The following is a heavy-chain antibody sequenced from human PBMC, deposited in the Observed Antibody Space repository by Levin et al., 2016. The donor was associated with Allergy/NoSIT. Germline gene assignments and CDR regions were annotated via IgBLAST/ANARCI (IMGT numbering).Heavy chain of an antibody. CDR3: AKGLVRWQQFTNDAFDI. CDR1: GFTFNIFG. CDR2: ISGSGAKT. J-gene: IGHJ3*02. D-gene: IGHD6-6*01. Sequence: GESLKISCAASGFTFNIFGMSWVRQAPGKGLEWVSTISGSGAKTYYADSVKGRFTISRDNSKNTLYLQMNSLRGEDTAIYYCAKGLVRWQQFTNDAFDIWGQGTVVTVSS. V-gene: IGHV3-23*01.